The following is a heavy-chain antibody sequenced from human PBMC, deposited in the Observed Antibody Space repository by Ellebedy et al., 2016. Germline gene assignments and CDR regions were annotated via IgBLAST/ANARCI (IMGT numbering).Heavy chain of an antibody. D-gene: IGHD2-2*01. CDR2: INPGGDDT. V-gene: IGHV1-46*01. CDR1: GYRFTYYY. J-gene: IGHJ3*01. CDR3: ARADIVVLPASMSGVFDV. Sequence: ASVKVSCKASGYRFTYYYIHWVRQAPGQGHEWMGIINPGGDDTIYAQKFQGRVTMTRDTSTTTVYMELSSLRFEDTAVYYCARADIVVLPASMSGVFDVWGQGTMVTVSS.